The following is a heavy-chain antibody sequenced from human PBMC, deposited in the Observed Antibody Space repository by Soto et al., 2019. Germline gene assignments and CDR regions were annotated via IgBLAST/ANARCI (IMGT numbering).Heavy chain of an antibody. Sequence: QVQLQESGPGLVKPSQTLSLTCTVSGGSISSGGYYWSWIRQHPVKSLEWIGYTNYSGSTYYNPSLKSRVTISVNTSKNQFSLKLSSVTAADTAVYYCARAGRRSPGIDVWGQGTTLTVSS. CDR1: GGSISSGGYY. V-gene: IGHV4-31*03. CDR2: TNYSGST. CDR3: ARAGRRSPGIDV. J-gene: IGHJ6*02.